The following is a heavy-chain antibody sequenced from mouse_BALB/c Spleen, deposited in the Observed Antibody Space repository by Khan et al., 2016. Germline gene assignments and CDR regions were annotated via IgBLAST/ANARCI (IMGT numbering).Heavy chain of an antibody. D-gene: IGHD1-1*01. Sequence: QIQLVQSGPELKKPGETVKLSCKASGYTFTNYGMNWVKQAPGKGLKWMGWINTYTGEPTYADDFKGRFAFSLETSASTAYLQINNLKNEDTATYFGARGHYCSSYGFAYWRQGTLVTVSA. CDR2: INTYTGEP. CDR1: GYTFTNYG. V-gene: IGHV9-3-1*01. J-gene: IGHJ3*01. CDR3: ARGHYCSSYGFAY.